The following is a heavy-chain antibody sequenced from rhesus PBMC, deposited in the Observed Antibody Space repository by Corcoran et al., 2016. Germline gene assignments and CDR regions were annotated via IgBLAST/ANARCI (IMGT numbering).Heavy chain of an antibody. CDR2: ISGSVGST. Sequence: QLLLQESGPGLVKPSETLSLTCAVSGGSISSTWWSWIRQPPGKGREWSGRISGSVGSTIYKPAIQSRVTSSTDTSKNQLSLKLISVTAADTAVYYCARRSIVRGLDSWGQGVVVTVSS. D-gene: IGHD1-44*01. CDR1: GGSISSTW. CDR3: ARRSIVRGLDS. J-gene: IGHJ6*01. V-gene: IGHV4-173*01.